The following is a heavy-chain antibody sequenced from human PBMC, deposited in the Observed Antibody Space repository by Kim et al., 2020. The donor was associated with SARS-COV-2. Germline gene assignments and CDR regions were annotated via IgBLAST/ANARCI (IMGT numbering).Heavy chain of an antibody. CDR2: ISGSGGGT. Sequence: GGSLRLSCAASGFSFSTYAMSWVRQAPGKGLESVATISGSGGGTFYVESVRGRFTISRDNSKNTVNLQMDSLRAEDTAVYYCAKHQSGYSGVYFDYWGQG. J-gene: IGHJ4*02. V-gene: IGHV3-23*01. D-gene: IGHD5-18*01. CDR1: GFSFSTYA. CDR3: AKHQSGYSGVYFDY.